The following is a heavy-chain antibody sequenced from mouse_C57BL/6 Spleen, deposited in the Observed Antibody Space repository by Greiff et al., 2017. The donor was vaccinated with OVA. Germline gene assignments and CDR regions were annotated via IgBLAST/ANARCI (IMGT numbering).Heavy chain of an antibody. J-gene: IGHJ1*03. CDR1: GFTFSDYG. CDR2: ISSGSSTI. Sequence: EVKLEESGGGLVKPGGSLKLSCAASGFTFSDYGMHWVRQAPEKGLEWVAYISSGSSTIYYADTVKGRFTISRDNAKNTLFLQMTSLRSEDTAMYYCARQDYYGSSWYFDVWGTGTTVTVSS. D-gene: IGHD1-1*01. V-gene: IGHV5-17*01. CDR3: ARQDYYGSSWYFDV.